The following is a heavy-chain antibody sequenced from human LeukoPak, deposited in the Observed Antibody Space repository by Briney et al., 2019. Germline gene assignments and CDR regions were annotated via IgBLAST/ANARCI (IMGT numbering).Heavy chain of an antibody. CDR2: FDPEDGET. J-gene: IGHJ6*02. V-gene: IGHV1-24*01. Sequence: ASVTVSCKVSGYTLTELSMHWVRQAPGKGLEWMGGFDPEDGETIYAQKFQGRVTMTEDTSTDTAYMELSSLRSEDTAVYYCATLHGYSSRWYTFGYYYGMDVWGQGTTVTVSS. D-gene: IGHD6-19*01. CDR3: ATLHGYSSRWYTFGYYYGMDV. CDR1: GYTLTELS.